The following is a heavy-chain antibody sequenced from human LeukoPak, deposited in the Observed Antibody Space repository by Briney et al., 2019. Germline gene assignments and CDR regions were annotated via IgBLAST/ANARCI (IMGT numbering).Heavy chain of an antibody. J-gene: IGHJ6*03. CDR3: ARRKNYYYYMDV. CDR2: IYYSGST. Sequence: SETLSLTCTVSGGSISSSSYYWGWIRQPPGKGLEWIGSIYYSGSTYYNPSLKSRVTISVDTSKNQFSLKLSSVTAADTAVYYCARRKNYYYYMDVWGKGTTVTISS. D-gene: IGHD2/OR15-2a*01. CDR1: GGSISSSSYY. V-gene: IGHV4-39*01.